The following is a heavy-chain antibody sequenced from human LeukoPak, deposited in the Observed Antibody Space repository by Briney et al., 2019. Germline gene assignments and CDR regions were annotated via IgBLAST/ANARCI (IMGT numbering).Heavy chain of an antibody. CDR1: GFTFSDYY. V-gene: IGHV3-11*06. D-gene: IGHD5-12*01. CDR3: ARSGTGYEKAFFDY. Sequence: GGSLRLSCAASGFTFSDYYMSWIRQAPGKGLEWVSAISSSSSNINYADPVKGRFTISRVNAKNSLYLQMNSLRAEDTAVYYCARSGTGYEKAFFDYWGQGTLVTVSS. CDR2: ISSSSSNI. J-gene: IGHJ4*02.